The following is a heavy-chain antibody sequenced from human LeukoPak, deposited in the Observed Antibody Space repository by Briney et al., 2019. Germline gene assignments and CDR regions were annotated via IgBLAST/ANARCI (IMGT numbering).Heavy chain of an antibody. J-gene: IGHJ4*02. Sequence: GGSLRLSCAASEFTFSSYTMHWVRQAPGKALEWVAVISYDGSDKYYADSVKGRFTISRDNSKNTLYLQMNTLRAEDATMYYCARAPSGYYPYFDYWGQGTLVTVSS. CDR1: EFTFSSYT. CDR3: ARAPSGYYPYFDY. V-gene: IGHV3-30*04. CDR2: ISYDGSDK. D-gene: IGHD3-3*01.